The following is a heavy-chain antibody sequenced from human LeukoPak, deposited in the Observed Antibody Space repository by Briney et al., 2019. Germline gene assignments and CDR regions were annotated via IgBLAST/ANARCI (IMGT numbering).Heavy chain of an antibody. CDR2: IYTSGST. Sequence: SGTLSLTCIVSGGFIISYYWSWIRQPAGKELAGIGYIYTSGSTNYNPSLKSRVTISVDTSKNQFSLKLGSVTAEDTAVYYCARLGPYDSSGYSDYWGQGTLVTVSS. V-gene: IGHV4-4*09. CDR3: ARLGPYDSSGYSDY. CDR1: GGFIISYY. D-gene: IGHD3-22*01. J-gene: IGHJ4*02.